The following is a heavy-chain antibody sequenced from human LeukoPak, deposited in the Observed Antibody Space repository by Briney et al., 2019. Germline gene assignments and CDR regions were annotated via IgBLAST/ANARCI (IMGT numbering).Heavy chain of an antibody. CDR2: IKSKTDGGTT. V-gene: IGHV3-15*01. CDR1: GFTFSNAW. Sequence: GGSLRLSCAASGFTFSNAWMSWVRQAPGKGLEWVGRIKSKTDGGTTDYAAPVKGRFTISRDDSKNTLYPQMNSLKTEDTAVYYCTTNLVLLWFGELSYAFDIWGQGTMVTVSS. D-gene: IGHD3-10*01. CDR3: TTNLVLLWFGELSYAFDI. J-gene: IGHJ3*02.